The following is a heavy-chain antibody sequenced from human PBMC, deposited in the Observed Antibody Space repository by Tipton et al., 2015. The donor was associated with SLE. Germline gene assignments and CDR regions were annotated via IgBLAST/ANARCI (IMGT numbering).Heavy chain of an antibody. CDR1: GGSISSYY. J-gene: IGHJ4*02. CDR3: ARDKPGVFGVVTPFDH. Sequence: LRLSCTVSGGSISSYYWSWIRQPPGKGLEWIGYIYYSGSTNYNPSLKSRVTISVDTSKNHFSLKLSSVTAADTAVYYCARDKPGVFGVVTPFDHWGQGTLVTVSS. D-gene: IGHD3-3*01. CDR2: IYYSGST. V-gene: IGHV4-59*12.